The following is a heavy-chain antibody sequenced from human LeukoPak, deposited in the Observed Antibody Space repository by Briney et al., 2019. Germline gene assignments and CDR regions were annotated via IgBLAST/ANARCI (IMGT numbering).Heavy chain of an antibody. CDR2: IYHSGST. Sequence: PSGTLSLTRAVSGGSISSSNWWSWVRQPPGKGLEWIGEIYHSGSTNYNPSLKSRVTISVDKSKNQFSLKLSSVTAADTAVYYCARDVGSGSYCNNYFDYWGQGTLVTVSS. J-gene: IGHJ4*02. CDR1: GGSISSSNW. CDR3: ARDVGSGSYCNNYFDY. D-gene: IGHD3-10*01. V-gene: IGHV4-4*02.